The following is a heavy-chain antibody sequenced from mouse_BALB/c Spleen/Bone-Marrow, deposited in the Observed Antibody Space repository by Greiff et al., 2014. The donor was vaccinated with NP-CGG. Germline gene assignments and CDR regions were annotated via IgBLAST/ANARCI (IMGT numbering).Heavy chain of an antibody. CDR1: GFYFSGYW. J-gene: IGHJ1*01. CDR3: ARPGYYGYQDV. Sequence: EVKLVESGGGLVQPGGSLKLSCAASGFYFSGYWMTWVRQAPGKGLEWIGEINPDSSTINYTPSLKDKFIISRDNAKNALYLQMSKVRSEDTALYYCARPGYYGYQDVWGAGTTVTVSS. V-gene: IGHV4-1*02. D-gene: IGHD1-2*01. CDR2: INPDSSTI.